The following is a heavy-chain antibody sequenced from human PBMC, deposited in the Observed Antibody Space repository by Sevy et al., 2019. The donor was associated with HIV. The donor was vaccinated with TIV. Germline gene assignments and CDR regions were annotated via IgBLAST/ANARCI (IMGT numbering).Heavy chain of an antibody. V-gene: IGHV3-48*01. D-gene: IGHD7-27*01. CDR3: ARDCGWELGIMDYYYYYYMDV. Sequence: GGSLRLSCAASGFTFSSYSMNWVRQAPGKGLEWVSYISSSSSTIYYADSVKGRFTISRDNAKNSLYLQMNSLRAEDTAVYYCARDCGWELGIMDYYYYYYMDVWGKGTTVTVSS. CDR2: ISSSSSTI. CDR1: GFTFSSYS. J-gene: IGHJ6*03.